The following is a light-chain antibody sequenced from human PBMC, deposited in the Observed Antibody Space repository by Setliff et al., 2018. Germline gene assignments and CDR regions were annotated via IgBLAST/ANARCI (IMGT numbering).Light chain of an antibody. CDR1: RSNIGAGYG. V-gene: IGLV1-40*01. J-gene: IGLJ1*01. Sequence: QSVLTQPPPVSGAPGQRVTISCTGSRSNIGAGYGVHWYQQFPGTAPKLLIYNDNNRPSGVPDRFSGSKSGTSASLAITGLQAEDEADYFCQSYDNSLSGSGLFGTGTKV. CDR2: NDN. CDR3: QSYDNSLSGSGL.